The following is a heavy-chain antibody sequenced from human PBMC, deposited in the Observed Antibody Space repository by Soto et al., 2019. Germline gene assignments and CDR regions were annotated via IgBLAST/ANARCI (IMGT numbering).Heavy chain of an antibody. CDR3: ARVNVAVVYFDY. J-gene: IGHJ4*02. CDR2: IYHSGSI. V-gene: IGHV4-59*01. D-gene: IGHD2-2*01. Sequence: PSETLSLTCTVSGGSISSFHWSWIRQSPGKGLEWIGFIYHSGSINYNPSLKSRVTISVDASKNQFSLKLSSVTAADSAMYYCARVNVAVVYFDYWGQGTQVTV. CDR1: GGSISSFH.